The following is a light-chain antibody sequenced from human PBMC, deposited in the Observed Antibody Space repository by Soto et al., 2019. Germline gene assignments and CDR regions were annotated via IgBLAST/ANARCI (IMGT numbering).Light chain of an antibody. J-gene: IGLJ2*01. V-gene: IGLV1-47*01. Sequence: QSVLTQPPSASGTPGQRVTISCSGSSSNIGSNYVYWYQQLPGTAPKLLIYRNNQRPSGVPDRFSGSKSGTSASLAIGGLRSEDEADYYCAAWDDSLRVFGGGTKLTVL. CDR1: SSNIGSNY. CDR2: RNN. CDR3: AAWDDSLRV.